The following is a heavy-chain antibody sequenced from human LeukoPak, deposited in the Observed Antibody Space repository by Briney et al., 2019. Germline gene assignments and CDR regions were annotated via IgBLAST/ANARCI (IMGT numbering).Heavy chain of an antibody. CDR3: ATDVYYDSSRLPREY. CDR1: GYTFTDYY. CDR2: INPKSGDT. J-gene: IGHJ4*02. D-gene: IGHD3-22*01. Sequence: ASVKVPCKASGYTFTDYYMHWVRQAPGQGLEWMGWINPKSGDTNYAQKFQGGVTMTRDTSISTAYMELSSLRSDDTAVYYCATDVYYDSSRLPREYWGQGTLVTVSS. V-gene: IGHV1-2*02.